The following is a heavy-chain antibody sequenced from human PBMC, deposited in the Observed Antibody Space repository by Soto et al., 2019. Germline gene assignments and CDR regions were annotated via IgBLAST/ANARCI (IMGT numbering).Heavy chain of an antibody. CDR2: IYYSGST. D-gene: IGHD3-10*01. CDR3: ARTGGSGADYYGMDV. J-gene: IGHJ6*02. CDR1: GGSISSDY. Sequence: PSETLSLTCTVSGGSISSDYWSWIRQPPGKGLEWIGYIYYSGSTNYNPSLKSRVTISVDTSKNQFSLKLSSVTAADTAVYYCARTGGSGADYYGMDVWGQGTTVTVSS. V-gene: IGHV4-59*01.